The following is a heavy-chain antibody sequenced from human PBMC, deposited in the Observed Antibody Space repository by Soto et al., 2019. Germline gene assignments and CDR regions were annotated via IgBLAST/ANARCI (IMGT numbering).Heavy chain of an antibody. Sequence: QLQLQESGPGLVKASETLSLTCAVSGASISSSSSYWGWIRQPPGKGLEWIGNIYYIGNTYYNPSIKSRVAISIDSSKTLFSLKLNSVTTADTAVYYCGAQAYVAKGYQFETWGQGTLVTVSS. D-gene: IGHD2-2*01. J-gene: IGHJ5*02. CDR1: GASISSSSSY. CDR2: IYYIGNT. V-gene: IGHV4-39*02. CDR3: GAQAYVAKGYQFET.